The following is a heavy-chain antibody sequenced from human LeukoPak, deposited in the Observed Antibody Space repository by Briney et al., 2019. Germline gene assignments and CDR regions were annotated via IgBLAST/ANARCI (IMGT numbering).Heavy chain of an antibody. CDR2: INPRGGST. V-gene: IGHV1-46*01. CDR3: ARGDRDGYNLLLDY. Sequence: ASGKVSCKASGYTFTIYYMHWVRQAPGQGLEWMGLINPRGGSTNYAQKFQGRVTMTRDISTSTVYMELSSLRSEDTAVYYCARGDRDGYNLLLDYWGQGTLVTVSS. CDR1: GYTFTIYY. J-gene: IGHJ4*02. D-gene: IGHD5-24*01.